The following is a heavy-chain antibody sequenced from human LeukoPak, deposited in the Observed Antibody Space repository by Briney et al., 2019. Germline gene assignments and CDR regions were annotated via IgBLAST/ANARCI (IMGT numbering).Heavy chain of an antibody. CDR1: GFTFSSYW. CDR3: ARDQLGVGSSFDF. Sequence: GGSLRLSCAASGFTFSSYWMNWVRQAPGKGLEWVANVNQDGSETYYVDSVKGRFTISSDNAKNSLYLQMNSLRAEDTAVYYCARDQLGVGSSFDFWGQGTLVTVSS. CDR2: VNQDGSET. D-gene: IGHD6-13*01. J-gene: IGHJ4*02. V-gene: IGHV3-7*04.